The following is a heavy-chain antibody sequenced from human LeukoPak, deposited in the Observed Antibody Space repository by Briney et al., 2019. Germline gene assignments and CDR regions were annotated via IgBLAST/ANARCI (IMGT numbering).Heavy chain of an antibody. J-gene: IGHJ6*03. V-gene: IGHV3-30*02. D-gene: IGHD6-13*01. CDR2: IRYDGSNK. CDR3: ARSYSSTPQYYYYYYMDV. CDR1: GFTFSTYN. Sequence: GGSLRLSCAASGFTFSTYNMHWVRQAPGKGLEWVTFIRYDGSNKYYADSVKGRFTISRDNSKNTLYLQMNSLRAEDTAVYYCARSYSSTPQYYYYYYMDVWGKGTTVTVSS.